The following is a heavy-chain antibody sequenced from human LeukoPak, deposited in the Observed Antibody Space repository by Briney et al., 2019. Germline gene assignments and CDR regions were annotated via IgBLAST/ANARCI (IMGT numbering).Heavy chain of an antibody. Sequence: GASVTVSCKASEYTFTNYYIHWVRQAPGQGLEWMGIINPSGGSTTYAPKFQGRVTMTRDMSTSTVYMELSSLRSEDTAVYYCARRWQPAPFDYWGQGTLVTVSS. V-gene: IGHV1-46*01. J-gene: IGHJ4*02. CDR3: ARRWQPAPFDY. D-gene: IGHD2-15*01. CDR2: INPSGGST. CDR1: EYTFTNYY.